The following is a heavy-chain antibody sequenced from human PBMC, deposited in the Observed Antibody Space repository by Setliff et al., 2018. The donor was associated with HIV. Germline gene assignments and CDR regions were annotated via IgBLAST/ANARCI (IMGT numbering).Heavy chain of an antibody. V-gene: IGHV1-2*02. CDR3: ARDLQPILRYSDWLPMDV. CDR2: INPNSGDT. Sequence: ASVKVSCKASGYTFTGYYMHWVRQAPGQGLEWMGWINPNSGDTNYVQKFQGRVTMTRDTSITTAYMELSRLTSDDTAVYYCARDLQPILRYSDWLPMDVWGRGTTVTVSS. CDR1: GYTFTGYY. D-gene: IGHD3-9*01. J-gene: IGHJ6*03.